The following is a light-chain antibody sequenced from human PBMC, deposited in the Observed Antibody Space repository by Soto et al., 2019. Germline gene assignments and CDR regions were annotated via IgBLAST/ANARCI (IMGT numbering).Light chain of an antibody. Sequence: QSVLTQPASVSGSPGQSITISCTGTSSDVGGYNYVSWYQQHPGKAPKLMIYEVSNRPSGVSNRFSGSKSGNRASLTISGLQAEDEADYFCNSYGSTSTRYVFGTGTKLTVL. CDR1: SSDVGGYNY. CDR2: EVS. V-gene: IGLV2-14*01. CDR3: NSYGSTSTRYV. J-gene: IGLJ1*01.